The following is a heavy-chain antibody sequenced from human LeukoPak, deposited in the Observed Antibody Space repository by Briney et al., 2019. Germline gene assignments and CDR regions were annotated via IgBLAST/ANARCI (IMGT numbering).Heavy chain of an antibody. CDR1: GGNFRNYG. CDR3: ATDPNPYSSTSGYFDY. Sequence: ASVKVSCKASGGNFRNYGFHWVRQAPGQGLEWMGGMLPIFGTANYAQKFQGRVAITADESSNTASLDLSSLTSEDTAVYYCATDPNPYSSTSGYFDYWGQGTLVTVSS. V-gene: IGHV1-69*01. CDR2: MLPIFGTA. J-gene: IGHJ4*02. D-gene: IGHD6-13*01.